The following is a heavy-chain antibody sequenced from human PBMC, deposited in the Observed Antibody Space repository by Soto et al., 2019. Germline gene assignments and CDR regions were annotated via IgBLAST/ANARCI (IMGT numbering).Heavy chain of an antibody. CDR2: ISWNSGSI. V-gene: IGHV3-9*01. D-gene: IGHD6-19*01. Sequence: GGSLRLSCAASGFTFDDYAMHWVRQAPGKGLEWVPGISWNSGSIGYADSVKGRFTISRDNAKNSLYLQMNSLRAEDTALYYCAKDRTTYSSGWYPYYFDSWGQGTLVTVSS. CDR1: GFTFDDYA. CDR3: AKDRTTYSSGWYPYYFDS. J-gene: IGHJ4*02.